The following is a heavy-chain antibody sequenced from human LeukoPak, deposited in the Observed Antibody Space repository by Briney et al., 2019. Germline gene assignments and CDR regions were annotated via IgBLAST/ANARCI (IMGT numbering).Heavy chain of an antibody. CDR2: IWYDGSNK. V-gene: IGHV3-33*01. J-gene: IGHJ5*02. Sequence: PGGSLRLSCAASGFTFSSYGMHWVRQAPGKGLEWVAVIWYDGSNKYYADSVKGRFTISRDNSKNTLYLQMNSLRAEDTAVYYCARGNSGSYHGWFDPWGQGTLVTVSS. CDR1: GFTFSSYG. CDR3: ARGNSGSYHGWFDP. D-gene: IGHD1-26*01.